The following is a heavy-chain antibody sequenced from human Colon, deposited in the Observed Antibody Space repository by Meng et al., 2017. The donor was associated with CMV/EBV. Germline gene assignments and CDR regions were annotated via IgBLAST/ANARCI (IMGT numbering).Heavy chain of an antibody. Sequence: TVSGGSIKSHGNYWGWISQPPGKGLEWIGSMYYSGSSYYNPSLESRVSISVDTSTNRFSLNLTSVTAADTAVYYCVRSDWNYGWFDPWGQGTLVTVSS. CDR2: MYYSGSS. V-gene: IGHV4-39*07. CDR1: GGSIKSHGNY. D-gene: IGHD1-7*01. CDR3: VRSDWNYGWFDP. J-gene: IGHJ5*02.